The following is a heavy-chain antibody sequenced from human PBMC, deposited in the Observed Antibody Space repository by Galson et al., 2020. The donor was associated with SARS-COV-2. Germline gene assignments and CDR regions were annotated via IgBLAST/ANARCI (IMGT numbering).Heavy chain of an antibody. V-gene: IGHV3-33*01. Sequence: TGGSLRLSCAASGFTFATHGMHWVRQAPGKGLEWVAGLWLDGSSKFYAISVKGRFTISRDNLKNTLSLQMDSLRADDAGTYYCARDRSSTYKYYGMDVWGQGTTVTVSS. J-gene: IGHJ6*02. D-gene: IGHD1-1*01. CDR3: ARDRSSTYKYYGMDV. CDR2: LWLDGSSK. CDR1: GFTFATHG.